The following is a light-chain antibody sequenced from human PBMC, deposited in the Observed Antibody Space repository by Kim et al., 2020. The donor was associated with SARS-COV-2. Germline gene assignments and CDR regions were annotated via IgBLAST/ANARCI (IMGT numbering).Light chain of an antibody. V-gene: IGLV3-19*01. CDR3: NSRDSSGNPHYV. J-gene: IGLJ1*01. Sequence: LGKTVRITCQGASLRSYYASWYQQKPGQAPVLVIYGKNNRPSGIPDRFSGSSSGNTASLTITGAQAEDEADYYCNSRDSSGNPHYVFGTGTKVTVL. CDR1: SLRSYY. CDR2: GKN.